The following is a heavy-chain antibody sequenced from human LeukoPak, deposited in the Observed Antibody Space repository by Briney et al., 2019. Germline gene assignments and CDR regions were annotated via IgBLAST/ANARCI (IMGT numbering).Heavy chain of an antibody. D-gene: IGHD6-19*01. V-gene: IGHV3-66*01. CDR1: GFTVSRNY. Sequence: PGGSLRLSCAASGFTVSRNYMSWVRQAPGKGLEWVSVIYSGGSTYYADSVKGRFTISRDNSKNTLYLQMNSLRAEDTAVYYCARDSYSSGWSLKHWYFDLWGRGTLVTVSS. CDR2: IYSGGST. J-gene: IGHJ2*01. CDR3: ARDSYSSGWSLKHWYFDL.